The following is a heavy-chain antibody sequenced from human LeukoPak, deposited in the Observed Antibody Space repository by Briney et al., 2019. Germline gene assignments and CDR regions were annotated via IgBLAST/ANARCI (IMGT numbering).Heavy chain of an antibody. J-gene: IGHJ4*02. CDR2: INSDGSST. Sequence: GGSLRLSCAASGXTFSSYWMHWVRQAPGKGLVWVSRINSDGSSTSYADSVTGRFTISRDNAKNTLYLEMNSLRAEDTAVYYCARDGDSSGYYVNFDYWGQGTLVTVSS. CDR3: ARDGDSSGYYVNFDY. V-gene: IGHV3-74*01. CDR1: GXTFSSYW. D-gene: IGHD3-22*01.